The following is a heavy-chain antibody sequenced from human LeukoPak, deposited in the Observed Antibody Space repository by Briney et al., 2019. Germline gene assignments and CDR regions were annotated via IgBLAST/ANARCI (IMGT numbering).Heavy chain of an antibody. CDR2: ISAYNGNT. CDR1: GYTFTSYG. CDR3: ARDPPLTTVTNLGADFDY. J-gene: IGHJ4*02. V-gene: IGHV1-18*01. D-gene: IGHD4-11*01. Sequence: GASVKVSCKASGYTFTSYGISWVRQAPGQGLEWMGWISAYNGNTNYAQKLQGRVTITADKSTSTAYMELSSLRSEDTAVYYCARDPPLTTVTNLGADFDYWGQGTLVTVSS.